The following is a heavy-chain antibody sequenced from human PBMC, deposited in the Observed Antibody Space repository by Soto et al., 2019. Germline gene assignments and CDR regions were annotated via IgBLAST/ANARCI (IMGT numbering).Heavy chain of an antibody. CDR1: GFTFSSYA. V-gene: IGHV3-23*01. D-gene: IGHD3-10*01. J-gene: IGHJ4*02. CDR3: AKDPEGITMVRGVFDY. CDR2: ISGSGGST. Sequence: EVQLLESGGGLVQPGGSLRLSCAASGFTFSSYAMSWVRQAPGKGLEWVSAISGSGGSTYYADSVKGRFTISRDNSKNTLYLQMNSLGAEDTAVYYCAKDPEGITMVRGVFDYWGQGTLVTVSS.